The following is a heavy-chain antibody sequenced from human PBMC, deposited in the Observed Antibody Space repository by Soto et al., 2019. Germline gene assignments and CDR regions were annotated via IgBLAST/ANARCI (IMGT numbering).Heavy chain of an antibody. Sequence: PLVESGGGLVKPGGSLRLSCAASGFTLNNYNINWVRQAPGKGLDWVSSISMSSAYTYYADSVKGRFTISRDNAKNSVYLHMNSLRAEDTAMYYCTRDPDDYPIDIWGQGTMVTVSS. CDR2: ISMSSAYT. D-gene: IGHD4-17*01. V-gene: IGHV3-21*01. CDR3: TRDPDDYPIDI. J-gene: IGHJ3*02. CDR1: GFTLNNYN.